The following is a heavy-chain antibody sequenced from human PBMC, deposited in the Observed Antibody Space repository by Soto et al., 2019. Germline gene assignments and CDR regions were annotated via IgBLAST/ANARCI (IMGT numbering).Heavy chain of an antibody. CDR1: GGSISSSSYY. Sequence: QLQLQESGPGLVKPSETLSLTCTVSGGSISSSSYYWGWIRQPPGKGLEWIGSIYYSGSTYYNPSLKSRVTISVDTSKNQFSLKLSSVTAADTAVYYCARLGSSPYYGMDVWGQGTTVTVSS. CDR2: IYYSGST. V-gene: IGHV4-39*01. D-gene: IGHD6-13*01. J-gene: IGHJ6*02. CDR3: ARLGSSPYYGMDV.